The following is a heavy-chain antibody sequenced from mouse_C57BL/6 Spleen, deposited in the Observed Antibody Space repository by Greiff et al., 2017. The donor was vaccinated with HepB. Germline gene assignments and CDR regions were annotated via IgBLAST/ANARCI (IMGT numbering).Heavy chain of an antibody. J-gene: IGHJ1*03. CDR1: GYTFTGYW. D-gene: IGHD1-1*01. CDR3: ASPYYYGSSYEYFDV. Sequence: VKLQESGAELMKPGASVKLSCKATGYTFTGYWIEWVKQRPGHGLEWIGEILPGSGSTNYNEKFKGKATFTADTSSNTAYMQLSSLTTEDSAIYYCASPYYYGSSYEYFDVWGTGTTVTVSS. V-gene: IGHV1-9*01. CDR2: ILPGSGST.